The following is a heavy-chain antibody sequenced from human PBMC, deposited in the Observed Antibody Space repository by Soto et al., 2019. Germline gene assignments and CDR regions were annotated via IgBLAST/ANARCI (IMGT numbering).Heavy chain of an antibody. J-gene: IGHJ4*02. Sequence: GGSLRLSCTASGFTFGDYAMSWVRQAPGKGLEWVGFIRSKAYGGTTEYAASVKGRFTISRDDSKSIAYLQMNSLKTEDTAVYYCTRGLGDYVSGDFDYWGQGT. D-gene: IGHD4-17*01. V-gene: IGHV3-49*04. CDR2: IRSKAYGGTT. CDR3: TRGLGDYVSGDFDY. CDR1: GFTFGDYA.